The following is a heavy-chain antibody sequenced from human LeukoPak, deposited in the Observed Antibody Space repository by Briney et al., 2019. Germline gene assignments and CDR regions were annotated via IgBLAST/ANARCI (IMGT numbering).Heavy chain of an antibody. Sequence: SETLSLTCTVSGGSISSGSYYWSWIRQPAGKGLEWIGRIYTSGSTNYNPSLKSRVTMSVDTSKNQFSLKLSSVTAADTAVYYCARSPIAATRIGAVYYMDVWGKGTTVTISS. CDR2: IYTSGST. D-gene: IGHD6-13*01. J-gene: IGHJ6*03. V-gene: IGHV4-61*02. CDR3: ARSPIAATRIGAVYYMDV. CDR1: GGSISSGSYY.